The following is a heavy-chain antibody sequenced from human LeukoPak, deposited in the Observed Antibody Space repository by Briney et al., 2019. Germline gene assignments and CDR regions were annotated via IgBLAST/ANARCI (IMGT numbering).Heavy chain of an antibody. V-gene: IGHV4-4*02. CDR2: IYHSGST. J-gene: IGHJ4*02. D-gene: IGHD4-17*01. CDR1: GGYISSSNW. CDR3: ASAPVYGDYFDY. Sequence: SGTLSLTCAVSGGYISSSNWWSWVLQPPGKGLEWIGEIYHSGSTNYNPSLKSRVTISVDKSKNQFSLKLSSVTAADTAVYYCASAPVYGDYFDYWGQGTLVTVSS.